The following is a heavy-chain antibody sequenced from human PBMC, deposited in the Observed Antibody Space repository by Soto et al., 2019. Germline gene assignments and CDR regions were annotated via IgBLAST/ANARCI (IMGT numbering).Heavy chain of an antibody. J-gene: IGHJ4*02. CDR2: IYYSGST. D-gene: IGHD2-15*01. Sequence: QVQLQESGPGLVKPSETLTLTCTVSGGSISSYYWSWIRQPPGKGLEWIGYIYYSGSTYYNPSLKSRVTISVDTSKNQFSLKLSSVTAADTAVYYCASTLGYCSGGSCYRTWELGYWGQGTLVTVSS. CDR3: ASTLGYCSGGSCYRTWELGY. CDR1: GGSISSYY. V-gene: IGHV4-59*12.